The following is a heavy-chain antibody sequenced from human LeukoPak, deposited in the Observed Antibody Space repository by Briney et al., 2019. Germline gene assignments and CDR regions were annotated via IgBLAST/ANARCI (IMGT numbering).Heavy chain of an antibody. V-gene: IGHV3-53*01. CDR1: GFTVSSNY. J-gene: IGHJ5*02. Sequence: GSLRLSCAASGFTVSSNYMSWVRQAPGKGLEWVSVIYSGGSTYYADSVKGRFTISRDNSKNTLYLQMNSLRAEDTAVYYCARETDYGDYEAFDPWGQGTLVTVSS. CDR2: IYSGGST. CDR3: ARETDYGDYEAFDP. D-gene: IGHD4-17*01.